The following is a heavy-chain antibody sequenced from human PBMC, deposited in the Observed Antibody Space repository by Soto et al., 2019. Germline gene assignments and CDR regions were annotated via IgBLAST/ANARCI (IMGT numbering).Heavy chain of an antibody. CDR2: INAGNGNT. CDR3: ATSNSTVTTVYYYYYYGMDV. CDR1: GYTFTSYA. V-gene: IGHV1-3*01. J-gene: IGHJ6*02. Sequence: QVQLVQSGAEVKKPGASVKVSCKASGYTFTSYAMHWVRRAPGQRLEWMGWINAGNGNTKYSQKFQGRVTITRDTSASTAYMELSSLRSEDTAVYYCATSNSTVTTVYYYYYYGMDVWGQGTTVTVSS. D-gene: IGHD4-17*01.